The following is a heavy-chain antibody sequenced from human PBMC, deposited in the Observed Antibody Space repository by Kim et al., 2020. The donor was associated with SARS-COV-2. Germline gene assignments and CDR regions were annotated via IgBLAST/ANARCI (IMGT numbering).Heavy chain of an antibody. J-gene: IGHJ4*02. CDR3: ARYTIFGVVSFDY. Sequence: SVAYAKGRFTISRDNAKNSQYLQRNSLRAEDTAVYYCARYTIFGVVSFDYWGQGTLVTVSS. D-gene: IGHD3-3*01. V-gene: IGHV3-7*04.